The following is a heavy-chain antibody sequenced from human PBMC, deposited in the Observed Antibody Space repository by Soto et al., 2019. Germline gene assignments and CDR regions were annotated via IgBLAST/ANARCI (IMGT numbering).Heavy chain of an antibody. CDR2: ISYDGGSK. J-gene: IGHJ4*02. CDR3: AREDYYYDSSGYSYYFDD. CDR1: GFTFSSYG. Sequence: PGGSLRLSCAASGFTFSSYGMHWVRQAPGKGLEWVAVISYDGGSKYYADSVKGRFTISRDNAKNTLYLQMNSLRAEDTAVYYCAREDYYYDSSGYSYYFDDWGQGTLVTVSS. D-gene: IGHD3-22*01. V-gene: IGHV3-30*03.